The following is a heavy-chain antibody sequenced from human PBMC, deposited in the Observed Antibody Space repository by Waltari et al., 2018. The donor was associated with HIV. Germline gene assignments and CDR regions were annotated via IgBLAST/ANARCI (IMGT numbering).Heavy chain of an antibody. J-gene: IGHJ5*02. D-gene: IGHD2-2*01. CDR2: IYISGST. V-gene: IGHV4-61*02. CDR1: GGSISSGRYY. Sequence: QVQLQESGPGLVKPSQTLSPTCTVSGGSISSGRYYWSWLRQPAGKGLEWIGRIYISGSTNYNPALKSRVTISVDTSKNHFSLKLSSVTAADTAVYYCARGVPAATDWFDPWGQGTLVTVSS. CDR3: ARGVPAATDWFDP.